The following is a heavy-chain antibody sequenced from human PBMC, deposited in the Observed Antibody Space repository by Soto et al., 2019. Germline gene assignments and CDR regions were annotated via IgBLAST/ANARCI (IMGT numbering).Heavy chain of an antibody. CDR2: ISGSGGST. D-gene: IGHD3-10*01. V-gene: IGHV3-23*01. CDR3: AKDERTMVRGGTRYYYYYYGMDV. CDR1: GFTFSSYA. J-gene: IGHJ6*02. Sequence: PGGSLRLSCAASGFTFSSYAMSWVRQAPGKGLEWVSAISGSGGSTYYADSVKGRFTISRDNSKNTLYLQMNSLRAEDTAVYYCAKDERTMVRGGTRYYYYYYGMDVWGQGTTVNVSS.